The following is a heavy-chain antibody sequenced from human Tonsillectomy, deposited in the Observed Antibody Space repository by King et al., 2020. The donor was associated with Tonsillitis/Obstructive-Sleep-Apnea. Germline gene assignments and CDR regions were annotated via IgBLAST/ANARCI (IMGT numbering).Heavy chain of an antibody. CDR1: GGSISSYY. V-gene: IGHV4-59*01. J-gene: IGHJ6*03. CDR3: ARDPSVVVTPVRYYYMDV. D-gene: IGHD2-15*01. CDR2: IYYSGNT. Sequence: QLQESGPGLVKPSETLSLTCTVSGGSISSYYWSWIRQPPGKRLEWIGYIYYSGNTNYNPSLKSRVTISVDTSNNQFSLNLSSVTAADTAMYYCARDPSVVVTPVRYYYMDVWGKGTTVIVSS.